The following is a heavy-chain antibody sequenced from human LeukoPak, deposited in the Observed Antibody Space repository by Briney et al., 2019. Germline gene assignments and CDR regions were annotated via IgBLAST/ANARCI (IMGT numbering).Heavy chain of an antibody. J-gene: IGHJ4*02. Sequence: ASVTVSFTASGYTFTGYYMHWVRQAPGQGLEWMGWINPNSGGTNYAQKFQGRVTMTRDTSISTAYMELSRLRSDDTAVYYCARDGAVAGTNWGQGTLVTVSS. V-gene: IGHV1-2*02. D-gene: IGHD6-19*01. CDR2: INPNSGGT. CDR1: GYTFTGYY. CDR3: ARDGAVAGTN.